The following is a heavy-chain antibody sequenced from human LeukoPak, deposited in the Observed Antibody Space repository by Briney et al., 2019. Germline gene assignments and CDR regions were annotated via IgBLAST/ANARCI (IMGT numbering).Heavy chain of an antibody. CDR1: GGSFSGYY. CDR3: ARHLPWPDDAFDI. J-gene: IGHJ3*02. D-gene: IGHD3-3*02. Sequence: PSETLSLTCAVYGGSFSGYYWSWIRQPPGKGLEWIGEINHSGSTNYNPSLKSRVTISVDTSKNQFSLKLSSVTAADTAVYYCARHLPWPDDAFDIWGQGTMVTVSS. V-gene: IGHV4-34*01. CDR2: INHSGST.